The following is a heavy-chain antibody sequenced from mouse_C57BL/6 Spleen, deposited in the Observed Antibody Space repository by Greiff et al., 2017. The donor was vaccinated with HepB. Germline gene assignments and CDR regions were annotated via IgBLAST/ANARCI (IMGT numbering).Heavy chain of an antibody. CDR3: ADYDYDRYAMDY. CDR2: IYPRSGNT. Sequence: VQLQQSGAELARPGASVKLSCKASGYTFTSYGISWVKQRTGQGLEWIGEIYPRSGNTYYNEKFKGKATLTADKSSSTAYMELRSLTSEDSAVYFCADYDYDRYAMDYWGQGTSVTVSS. V-gene: IGHV1-81*01. J-gene: IGHJ4*01. CDR1: GYTFTSYG. D-gene: IGHD2-4*01.